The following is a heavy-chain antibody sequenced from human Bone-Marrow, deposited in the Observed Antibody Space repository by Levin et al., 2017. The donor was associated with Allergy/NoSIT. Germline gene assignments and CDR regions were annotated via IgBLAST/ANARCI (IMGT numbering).Heavy chain of an antibody. V-gene: IGHV4-59*01. CDR3: ARDYGDYGGWYFDR. D-gene: IGHD4-17*01. CDR2: IYYSGST. CDR1: GGSISSYY. Sequence: KSSETLSLTCTVSGGSISSYYWSWIRQPPGKGLEWIGYIYYSGSTNYNPSLKSRVTISVDTSKNQFSLKLSSVTAADTAVYYCARDYGDYGGWYFDRWGRGTLVTVSS. J-gene: IGHJ2*01.